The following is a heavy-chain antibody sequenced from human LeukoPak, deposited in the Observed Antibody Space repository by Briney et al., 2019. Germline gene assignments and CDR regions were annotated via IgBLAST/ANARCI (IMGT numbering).Heavy chain of an antibody. CDR3: ARGDAVYSSSWYDAFDI. D-gene: IGHD6-13*01. V-gene: IGHV1-2*02. CDR1: GYTFTGYY. Sequence: ASVKVSCKASGYTFTGYYMHWVRQAPGQGLEWMGWINPNSGGTNYAQKFQGRVTMTRDTSISTAYMELSRLRSDDTAVYYCARGDAVYSSSWYDAFDIWGQGTMVTVSS. CDR2: INPNSGGT. J-gene: IGHJ3*02.